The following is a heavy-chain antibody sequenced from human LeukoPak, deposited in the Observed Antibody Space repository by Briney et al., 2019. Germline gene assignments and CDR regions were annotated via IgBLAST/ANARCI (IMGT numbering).Heavy chain of an antibody. D-gene: IGHD3-10*01. CDR3: ARDGLTMVRGVIPNFDY. CDR2: IYTGGST. J-gene: IGHJ4*02. Sequence: PSETLSLTCTVSGYSISSTYYWSWIRQPAGKGLEWIGRIYTGGSTNYNPSLKSRVTMSVDTSKNQFSLKLSSVTAADTAVYYCARDGLTMVRGVIPNFDYWGQGTLVTVSS. CDR1: GYSISSTYY. V-gene: IGHV4-4*07.